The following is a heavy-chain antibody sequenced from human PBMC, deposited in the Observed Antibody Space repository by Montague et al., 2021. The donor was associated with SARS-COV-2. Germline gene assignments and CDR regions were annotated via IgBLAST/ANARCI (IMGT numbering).Heavy chain of an antibody. CDR1: GGSIASSNYY. CDR2: ISYSGST. CDR3: ARVGSSGWYAPGYFDY. Sequence: SETLSLTCSVSGGSIASSNYYWGWIRQPPGKGLEWFGSISYSGSTYYNPSLKGRVTISVNTSKHQFSLRLSSVTAAATAVYYCARVGSSGWYAPGYFDYWGQGTLVTVSS. J-gene: IGHJ4*02. D-gene: IGHD6-19*01. V-gene: IGHV4-39*01.